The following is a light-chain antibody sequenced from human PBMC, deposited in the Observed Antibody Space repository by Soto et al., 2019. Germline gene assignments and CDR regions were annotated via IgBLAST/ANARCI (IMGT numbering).Light chain of an antibody. Sequence: SGGGRAPVACRTSQSISFYLTWYQHKPGQAPRLLIYDASTRATGIPDRFSGSGSGTAFTLTIRRLEPEDLAVYYCQQYGYSAAWTFGQGTKVDIK. CDR1: QSISFY. V-gene: IGKV3-20*01. CDR2: DAS. CDR3: QQYGYSAAWT. J-gene: IGKJ1*01.